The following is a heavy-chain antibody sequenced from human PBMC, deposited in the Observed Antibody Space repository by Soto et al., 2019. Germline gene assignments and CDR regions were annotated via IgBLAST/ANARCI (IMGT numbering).Heavy chain of an antibody. V-gene: IGHV3-9*01. J-gene: IGHJ4*02. CDR1: GFTFDDYA. CDR3: AKSPVVMIGYYFDY. D-gene: IGHD3-22*01. Sequence: VQLVESGGGLVQPGRSLRLSCAASGFTFDDYAMHWVRQAPGKGLEWVSGISWNSGSIGYADSVKGRFTISRDNAKNSLYLQMNSLRAEDTALYYCAKSPVVMIGYYFDYWGQGTLVTVSS. CDR2: ISWNSGSI.